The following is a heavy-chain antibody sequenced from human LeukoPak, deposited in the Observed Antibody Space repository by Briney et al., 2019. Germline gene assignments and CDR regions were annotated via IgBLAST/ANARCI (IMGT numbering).Heavy chain of an antibody. Sequence: PGGSLRLSCAASGFTFSNYWMGWVRQAPGKGLERVANIKQDGSEKYYVDSVKGRFTISRDNAKKSLYLQMKSLRAEDTAVYYCARDKSVGATPFDYWGQGTLVTVSS. V-gene: IGHV3-7*05. CDR2: IKQDGSEK. CDR1: GFTFSNYW. J-gene: IGHJ4*02. D-gene: IGHD1-26*01. CDR3: ARDKSVGATPFDY.